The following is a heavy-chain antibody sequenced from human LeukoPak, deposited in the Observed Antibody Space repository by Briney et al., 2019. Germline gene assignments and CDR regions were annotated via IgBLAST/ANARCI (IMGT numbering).Heavy chain of an antibody. Sequence: ASVKVSCKASGYTFTSYGISWVRQAPGQGLEWMGWISAYNGNTNYAQKLQGRVTMTTDTSTSTAYMELRSLRSDDTAVYYCASDRVYYYDSSGYYARDYWGQGTLVTVSS. D-gene: IGHD3-22*01. V-gene: IGHV1-18*01. CDR3: ASDRVYYYDSSGYYARDY. CDR2: ISAYNGNT. J-gene: IGHJ4*02. CDR1: GYTFTSYG.